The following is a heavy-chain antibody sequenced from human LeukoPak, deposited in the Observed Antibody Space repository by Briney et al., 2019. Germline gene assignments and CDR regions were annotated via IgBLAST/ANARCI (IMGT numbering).Heavy chain of an antibody. Sequence: ASVTVSCKASGYTFTGYYMHWVRQAPGQGLEWMGWINPNSGGTNYAQKFQGRVTMTRDTSISTAYMELSRLRSDDTAMYYCASSEYGDYSYYFDYWGQGTLVTVSS. D-gene: IGHD4-17*01. CDR3: ASSEYGDYSYYFDY. V-gene: IGHV1-2*02. CDR2: INPNSGGT. J-gene: IGHJ4*02. CDR1: GYTFTGYY.